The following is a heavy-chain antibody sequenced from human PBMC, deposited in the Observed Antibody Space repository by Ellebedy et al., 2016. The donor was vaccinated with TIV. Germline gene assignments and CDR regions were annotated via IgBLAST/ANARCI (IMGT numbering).Heavy chain of an antibody. J-gene: IGHJ3*02. CDR1: EFAFSNFD. CDR2: ITSSGLNT. Sequence: PGGSLRLSCAASEFAFSNFDMSWVRQPPGKGLEWVSTITSSGLNTDYAGSVSGRVTVSRDNSKNTLYLQMNSLRAEDTALYYCAKRGVAAAFDIWGLGTKVTVSS. D-gene: IGHD3-10*01. CDR3: AKRGVAAAFDI. V-gene: IGHV3-23*01.